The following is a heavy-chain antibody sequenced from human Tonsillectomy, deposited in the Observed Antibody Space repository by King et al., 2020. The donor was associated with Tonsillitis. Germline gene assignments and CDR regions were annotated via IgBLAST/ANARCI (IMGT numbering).Heavy chain of an antibody. D-gene: IGHD3-10*01. CDR3: AKRDYHGWGGLADF. V-gene: IGHV3-9*01. CDR1: GFIFADYA. J-gene: IGHJ4*02. Sequence: VQLVESGGGLVQPGRSLRLSCAASGFIFADYAMHWVRQAPGKGLEWVSGISWSSRDIGYGDSVKGRFTVSRDNAKSSLYLQMNSLRTEDTAVYYCAKRDYHGWGGLADFWGQGTLVTVSS. CDR2: ISWSSRDI.